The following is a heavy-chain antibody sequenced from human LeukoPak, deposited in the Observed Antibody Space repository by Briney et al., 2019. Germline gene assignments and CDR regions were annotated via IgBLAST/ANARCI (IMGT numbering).Heavy chain of an antibody. V-gene: IGHV3-21*01. CDR2: ISSSSSYI. Sequence: GGSLRLSCAASGFTFSSYSMNWVRQAPGKGLEWVSSISSSSSYIYYADSVKGRFTISRDYAKNSLYLQMDSLRAEDTAVYFCARGTDYFDGYWGQGTLVTVSS. CDR1: GFTFSSYS. CDR3: ARGTDYFDGY. D-gene: IGHD3-9*01. J-gene: IGHJ4*02.